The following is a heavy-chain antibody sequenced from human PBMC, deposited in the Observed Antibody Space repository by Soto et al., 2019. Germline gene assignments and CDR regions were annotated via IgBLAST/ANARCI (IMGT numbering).Heavy chain of an antibody. J-gene: IGHJ4*02. Sequence: QVQLVESGGGLVKPGGSLRLSCAASGFTFSDYYMSWIRQAPGKGLEWVSYISSSSSYTNYADSVKGRFTISRDNAKNSMYLQMNSLRAEDTAVYYCARAVGATSPDYWGQGTLVTVSS. CDR2: ISSSSSYT. V-gene: IGHV3-11*05. CDR3: ARAVGATSPDY. CDR1: GFTFSDYY. D-gene: IGHD1-26*01.